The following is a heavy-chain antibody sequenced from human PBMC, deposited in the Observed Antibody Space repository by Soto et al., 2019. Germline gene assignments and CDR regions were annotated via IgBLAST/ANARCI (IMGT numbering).Heavy chain of an antibody. CDR2: ISSSSIYI. CDR3: ARAFYGDYPLWYFGL. Sequence: GGSLRLSCAASGFTFSSYSMNWVRQAPGKGLEWVSSISSSSIYIYYADSVKGRFTISRDNAKNSLYLQMNSLRAEDTAVYYCARAFYGDYPLWYFGLWGRGTLVTVSS. CDR1: GFTFSSYS. V-gene: IGHV3-21*01. J-gene: IGHJ2*01. D-gene: IGHD4-17*01.